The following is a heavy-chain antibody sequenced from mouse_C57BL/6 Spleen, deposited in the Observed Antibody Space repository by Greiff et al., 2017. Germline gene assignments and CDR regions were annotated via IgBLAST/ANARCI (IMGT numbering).Heavy chain of an antibody. Sequence: EVQLQESGPGLVKPSQSLSLTCSVTGYSISSGYYWNWIRQFPGNKLEWMGYISYDGSNNYNPSLKNRISITRGTSKNQFFLKLNSVTTEDTATYYCARDEDDDYVHYAMDYWGQGTSVTVSS. CDR2: ISYDGSN. D-gene: IGHD2-4*01. CDR3: ARDEDDDYVHYAMDY. J-gene: IGHJ4*01. CDR1: GYSISSGYY. V-gene: IGHV3-6*01.